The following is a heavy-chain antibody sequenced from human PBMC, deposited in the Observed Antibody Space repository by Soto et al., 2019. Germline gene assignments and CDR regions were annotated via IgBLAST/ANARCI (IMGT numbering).Heavy chain of an antibody. Sequence: EVQLLESGGGLVQPGGSLRLSCAASGFTFSSYAMSWVRQAPGKGLEWVSEISGSGGSTYYADSVKGRFTISRDNSKNPLYLQMNSRRVEDTAVYYCANSPGYSDGKYWGQGTLVTVSS. CDR3: ANSPGYSDGKY. CDR2: ISGSGGST. CDR1: GFTFSSYA. J-gene: IGHJ4*02. D-gene: IGHD5-18*01. V-gene: IGHV3-23*01.